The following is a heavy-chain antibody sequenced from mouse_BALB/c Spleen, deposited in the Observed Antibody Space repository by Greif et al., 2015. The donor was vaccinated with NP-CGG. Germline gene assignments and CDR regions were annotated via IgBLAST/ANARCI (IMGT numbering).Heavy chain of an antibody. V-gene: IGHV5-6*02. CDR3: ASLLWSYYYAMDY. Sequence: EVKLEESGGDLVKPGGSLKLSCAASGFTFSSYGMSWVRQTPDKRLEWVATISSGGSYTYYPDSVKGRFTISRDNAKNTLYLQMSSLKSEDTAMYYCASLLWSYYYAMDYWGQGTSVTVSS. D-gene: IGHD2-10*01. CDR1: GFTFSSYG. CDR2: ISSGGSYT. J-gene: IGHJ4*01.